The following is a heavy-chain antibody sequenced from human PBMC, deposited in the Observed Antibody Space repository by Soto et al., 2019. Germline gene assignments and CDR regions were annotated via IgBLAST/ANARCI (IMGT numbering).Heavy chain of an antibody. D-gene: IGHD3-9*01. CDR1: GFSLSTSGVG. V-gene: IGHV2-5*02. Sequence: QITLKESGPTLVKPTQTLTLTCTFSGFSLSTSGVGVGWIRQPPGKALEWLALIYWDDDKRYSPSLKSRLTITTETYKNQVVLKMTNMDPVDTATYDCAHRRGGTLRDFDGYTSDPFDYWGQGTLVTGSS. J-gene: IGHJ4*02. CDR3: AHRRGGTLRDFDGYTSDPFDY. CDR2: IYWDDDK.